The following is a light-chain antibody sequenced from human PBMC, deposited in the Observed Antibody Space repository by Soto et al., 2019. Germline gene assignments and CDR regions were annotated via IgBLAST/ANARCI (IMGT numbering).Light chain of an antibody. CDR1: SSNIGNNY. CDR3: GTWDSSLSAGRV. Sequence: QSVLTQPPSVSAAPGQKVTISCSGSSSNIGNNYVSWYQQLPGTAPKLLIYDNNKRPSGIPDRFSGSKCGTSATLGITGLQTGDEADYYCGTWDSSLSAGRVFGTGTKVTVL. V-gene: IGLV1-51*01. CDR2: DNN. J-gene: IGLJ1*01.